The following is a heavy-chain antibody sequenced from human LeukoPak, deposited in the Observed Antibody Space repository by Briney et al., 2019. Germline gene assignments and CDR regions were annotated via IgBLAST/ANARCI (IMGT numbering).Heavy chain of an antibody. CDR3: ATRDISSGWGFDY. D-gene: IGHD6-19*01. CDR1: SGSINNYH. V-gene: IGHV4-4*07. CDR2: IHTSGST. Sequence: SETLSLTCTVSSGSINNYHWSWLRQPAGKGLEWIGQIHTSGSTNYNPPLKSRVTMSIDTPENQFSLTIRSVTAADTAVYYCATRDISSGWGFDYWGQGTLVTVSS. J-gene: IGHJ4*02.